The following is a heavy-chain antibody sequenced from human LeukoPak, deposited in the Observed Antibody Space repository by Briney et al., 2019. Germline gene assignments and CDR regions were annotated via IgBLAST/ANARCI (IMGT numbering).Heavy chain of an antibody. CDR1: GYAFTGYY. CDR3: ARQTGTTAKEVNWFDP. Sequence: ASVEVSCKASGYAFTGYYIHWVRQAPGQGLEWMGWINPHSGDTNYAQKFQGRVTMTRDTSISTAYMELNILSSDDTAVYSCARQTGTTAKEVNWFDPWGQGTLVTVSS. CDR2: INPHSGDT. V-gene: IGHV1-2*02. D-gene: IGHD1-1*01. J-gene: IGHJ5*02.